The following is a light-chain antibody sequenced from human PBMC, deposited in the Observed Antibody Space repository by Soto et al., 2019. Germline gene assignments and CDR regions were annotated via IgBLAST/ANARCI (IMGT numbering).Light chain of an antibody. Sequence: EIVLTHSPATLSVSPGERATLSCRASQSVGSNLAWYQKRPGQPPRLRIYEASTRATDIPARSSGGGSGTEFTLPISSLQSEDFAVYYCQQYNNWPYTFGQGTKLQIK. CDR1: QSVGSN. J-gene: IGKJ2*01. V-gene: IGKV3-15*01. CDR2: EAS. CDR3: QQYNNWPYT.